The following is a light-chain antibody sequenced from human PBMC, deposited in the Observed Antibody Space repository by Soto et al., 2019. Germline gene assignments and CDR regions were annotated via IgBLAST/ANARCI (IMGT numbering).Light chain of an antibody. CDR1: QSVSSSY. J-gene: IGKJ2*01. V-gene: IGKV3-20*01. Sequence: EIVLTQSPGTLSLSPGERATLSCRASQSVSSSYLAWYQQKPGQAPRLLIYGASSRATGIPDSFSGSGSGTDYTFTSSRLEPEDYAVYYCDQYGSSPPYTFGQGTKLEIK. CDR2: GAS. CDR3: DQYGSSPPYT.